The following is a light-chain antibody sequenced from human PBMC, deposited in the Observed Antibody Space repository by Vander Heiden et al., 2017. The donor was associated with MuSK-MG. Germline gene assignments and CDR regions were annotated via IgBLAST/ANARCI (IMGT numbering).Light chain of an antibody. CDR2: GNS. CDR3: QSEDSSRSGSV. Sequence: QSVLTQPPSVSGAPGQRVTISCTGSSSNIGAGYDVHWYQQLPGTAPKLLIYGNSNRPSGVPDRFSGSKSGTSASLAITGLQAEDEADYYGQSEDSSRSGSVFGGGTKLTVL. J-gene: IGLJ2*01. V-gene: IGLV1-40*01. CDR1: SSNIGAGYD.